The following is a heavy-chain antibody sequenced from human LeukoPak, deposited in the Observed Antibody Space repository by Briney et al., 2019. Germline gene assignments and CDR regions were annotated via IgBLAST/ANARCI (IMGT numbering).Heavy chain of an antibody. CDR3: ARGGVGYQLHRRSWFDP. J-gene: IGHJ5*02. CDR1: GGSISSGGYY. D-gene: IGHD2-2*01. V-gene: IGHV4-39*07. Sequence: SETLSLTCTVSGGSISSGGYYWSWIRQHPGKGLEWIGEINHSGSTNYNPSLKSRVTISVDTSKNQFSLKLSSVTAADTAVYYCARGGVGYQLHRRSWFDPWGQGTLVTVSS. CDR2: INHSGST.